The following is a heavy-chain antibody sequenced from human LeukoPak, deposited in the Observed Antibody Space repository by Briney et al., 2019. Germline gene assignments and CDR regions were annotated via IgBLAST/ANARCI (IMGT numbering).Heavy chain of an antibody. CDR3: ARHDGPVVVAATYDHWFDP. CDR1: GGSISSSSYY. J-gene: IGHJ5*02. Sequence: PSETLSLTCTVSGGSISSSSYYWGWIRQPPGKGLEWIGSIYYSGSTYYNPSLKSRVTISVDTSKNQFSLKLSSVTAADTAVYYCARHDGPVVVAATYDHWFDPWGQGTLVTVSS. D-gene: IGHD2-15*01. V-gene: IGHV4-39*01. CDR2: IYYSGST.